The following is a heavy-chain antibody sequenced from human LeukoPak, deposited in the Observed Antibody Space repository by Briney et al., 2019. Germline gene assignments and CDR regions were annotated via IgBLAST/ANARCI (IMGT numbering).Heavy chain of an antibody. CDR1: GFTFSDFY. Sequence: PGGSLRLSCAASGFTFSDFYMSWIRQAPGKGLEWVSYISSSGSTIYYANSVKGRFTISRDNAKNSLYLQMNSLRAEDTAVYYCARRRYNWNAIDYWGQGTLVTVSS. V-gene: IGHV3-11*01. CDR2: ISSSGSTI. J-gene: IGHJ4*02. CDR3: ARRRYNWNAIDY. D-gene: IGHD1-20*01.